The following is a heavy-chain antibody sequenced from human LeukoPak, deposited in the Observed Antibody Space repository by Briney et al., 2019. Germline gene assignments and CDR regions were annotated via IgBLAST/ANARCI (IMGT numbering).Heavy chain of an antibody. J-gene: IGHJ3*02. CDR3: ARDQDYAFDI. D-gene: IGHD3-16*01. CDR1: GFTFSSYA. V-gene: IGHV3-23*01. CDR2: ISGSGGCT. Sequence: GGSLRLSCAASGFTFSSYAMSWVRQAPGKGLEWVSAISGSGGCTYYADSVKGRFTISRDNAKNSLYLQMNSLRAEDTAVYYCARDQDYAFDIWGQGTMVTVSS.